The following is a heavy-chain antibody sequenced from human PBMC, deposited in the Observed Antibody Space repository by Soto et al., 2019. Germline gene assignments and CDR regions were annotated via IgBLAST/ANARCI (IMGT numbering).Heavy chain of an antibody. J-gene: IGHJ6*02. Sequence: GGSLRLSCAASGFTFSSYSMNWVRQAPGKGLEWVSYISSSSSTIYYADSVKGRFTISRDNAKNSLYLQMNSLRAEDTAVYYCAKGRPNVDIVAGYYYSGMDVWGQGTTVTVSS. CDR2: ISSSSSTI. V-gene: IGHV3-48*01. D-gene: IGHD5-12*01. CDR1: GFTFSSYS. CDR3: AKGRPNVDIVAGYYYSGMDV.